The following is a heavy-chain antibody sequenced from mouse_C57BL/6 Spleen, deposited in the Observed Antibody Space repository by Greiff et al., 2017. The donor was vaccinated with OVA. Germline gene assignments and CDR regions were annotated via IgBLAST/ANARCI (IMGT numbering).Heavy chain of an antibody. CDR2: ISYDGSN. CDR1: GYSITSGYY. CDR3: ARDGGDYAMDY. Sequence: DVKLQESGPGLVKPSQSLSLTCSVTGYSITSGYYWNWIRQFPGNKLEWMGYISYDGSNNYNPSLKNRISITRDTSKNQFFLKLNSVTTEDTATYYCARDGGDYAMDYWGQGTSVTVSS. V-gene: IGHV3-6*01. J-gene: IGHJ4*01.